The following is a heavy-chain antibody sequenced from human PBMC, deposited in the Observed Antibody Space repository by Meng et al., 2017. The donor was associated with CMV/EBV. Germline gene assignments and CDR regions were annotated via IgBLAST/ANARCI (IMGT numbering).Heavy chain of an antibody. CDR1: GYTFTGYY. CDR3: ATYIGNYINWYFDL. CDR2: INPNSGGT. V-gene: IGHV1-2*02. J-gene: IGHJ2*01. Sequence: QGVLGKDGAEVKNTGASVKDSCKASGYTFTGYYMHWVRQASGQGLEWMGWINPNSGGTNYAQKFQGRVTMTRDTSISTAYMELSRLRSDDTAVYYCATYIGNYINWYFDLWGRGTLVTVSS. D-gene: IGHD1-7*01.